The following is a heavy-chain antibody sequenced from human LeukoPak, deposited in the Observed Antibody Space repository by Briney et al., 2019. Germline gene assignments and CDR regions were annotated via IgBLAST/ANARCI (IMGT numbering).Heavy chain of an antibody. CDR1: GGSLSSGTYY. V-gene: IGHV4-39*01. J-gene: IGHJ4*02. CDR3: ARLGGYYDPPGY. CDR2: IHYSGDT. Sequence: PSGTLSLTCTVSGGSLSSGTYYWAWIRQPPGKGPEWIGTIHYSGDTYYNPSLKSRVTISVDPPKKQFFLNLSSVTAADTAVYYCARLGGYYDPPGYWGQGTLVTVSS. D-gene: IGHD3-22*01.